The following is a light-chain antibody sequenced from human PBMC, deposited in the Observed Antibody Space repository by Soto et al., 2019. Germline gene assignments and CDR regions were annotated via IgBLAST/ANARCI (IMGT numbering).Light chain of an antibody. Sequence: DIQMTQSPSTLSASVGDRVTITCRASQSISSWLAWYQQRPGKAPKLLIYKASSLESGVPSRFSGSGSGTEFTLNISSLQTDDFTTYYCQQYSSYWTFGQGTKVELK. CDR1: QSISSW. CDR2: KAS. V-gene: IGKV1-5*03. J-gene: IGKJ1*01. CDR3: QQYSSYWT.